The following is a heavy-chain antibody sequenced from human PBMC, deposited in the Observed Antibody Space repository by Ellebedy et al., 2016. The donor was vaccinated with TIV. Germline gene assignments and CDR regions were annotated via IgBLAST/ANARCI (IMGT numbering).Heavy chain of an antibody. CDR2: IYYSGST. CDR3: ARDVPPGYCSSTSCIYGMDV. Sequence: GSLRLXXTVSGGSISSYYWSWIRQPPGKGLEWIGYIYYSGSTNYNPSLKSRVTISVDTSKNQFSLKLSSVTAADTAVYYCARDVPPGYCSSTSCIYGMDVWGQGTTVTVSS. V-gene: IGHV4-59*01. D-gene: IGHD2-2*01. CDR1: GGSISSYY. J-gene: IGHJ6*02.